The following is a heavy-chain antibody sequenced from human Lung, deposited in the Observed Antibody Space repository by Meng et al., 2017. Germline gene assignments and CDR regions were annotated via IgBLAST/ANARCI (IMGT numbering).Heavy chain of an antibody. D-gene: IGHD4-17*01. CDR1: GYTFIRYG. V-gene: IGHV1-18*01. CDR3: AVMGLYGDYDNWYFDL. J-gene: IGHJ2*01. CDR2: ISTYNGNT. Sequence: QVQLVQSGAEVKKPGAPVKVSFKASGYTFIRYGISWVRQAPGQGLEWMGWISTYNGNTNYAQKFQGRVTMTTDTSTSTAYMELRSLRSDDTAVYYCAVMGLYGDYDNWYFDLWGRGTLVTVSS.